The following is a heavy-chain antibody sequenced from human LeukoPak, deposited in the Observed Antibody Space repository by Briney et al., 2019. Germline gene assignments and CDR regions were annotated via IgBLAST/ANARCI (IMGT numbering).Heavy chain of an antibody. Sequence: PGRSLRLSCAASGFTFSSYAMHWVRQAPGKGLDWLSYISSGSSTIYYADSVKGRFTISRDNTKKTLYLEMNSLRAEDTAVYFCARVAHFDRGMDVWGQGTTVTVSS. CDR3: ARVAHFDRGMDV. CDR1: GFTFSSYA. CDR2: ISSGSSTI. J-gene: IGHJ6*02. D-gene: IGHD3-9*01. V-gene: IGHV3-48*04.